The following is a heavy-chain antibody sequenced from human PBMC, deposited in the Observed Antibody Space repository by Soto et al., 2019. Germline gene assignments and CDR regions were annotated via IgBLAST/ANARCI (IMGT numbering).Heavy chain of an antibody. CDR1: GYTFTTYA. D-gene: IGHD4-17*01. Sequence: ASVKVACKASGYTFTTYAINCARQATGQGLEWMGWMNPNIGNTGYAQKFQGRVTMTRNTSISTAYMELSSLRSEDTAVYYCARTSYGDYSDYWGQGTLVTV. CDR3: ARTSYGDYSDY. V-gene: IGHV1-8*01. J-gene: IGHJ4*02. CDR2: MNPNIGNT.